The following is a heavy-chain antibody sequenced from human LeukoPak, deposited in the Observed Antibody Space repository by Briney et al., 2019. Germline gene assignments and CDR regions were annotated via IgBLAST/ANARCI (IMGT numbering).Heavy chain of an antibody. CDR2: INHSGSI. V-gene: IGHV4-34*01. CDR1: GGSFSGYY. J-gene: IGHJ4*02. D-gene: IGHD3-22*01. Sequence: PSETLSLTCAVYGGSFSGYYWSWIRQPPGKWLEWIGEINHSGSITYNPSLKSRVTISVDTSKNQFSLKLSSVTAADTAVYYCARSTGYYDSSGYWYWGQGTLVTVSS. CDR3: ARSTGYYDSSGYWY.